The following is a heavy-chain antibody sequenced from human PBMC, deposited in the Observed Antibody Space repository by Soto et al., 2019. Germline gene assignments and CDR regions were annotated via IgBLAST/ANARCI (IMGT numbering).Heavy chain of an antibody. V-gene: IGHV4-4*02. CDR2: IYHSGST. CDR3: ARDSGGLPPDY. CDR1: GGSISSSNW. Sequence: SETLSLTCAVSGGSISSSNWWSWVRQPPGKGLEWIGEIYHSGSTNYNPSLKSRVTISVDTSKNQFSLKLSSVTTADTAVYYCARDSGGLPPDYWGQGTLVTVSS. J-gene: IGHJ4*02. D-gene: IGHD3-16*01.